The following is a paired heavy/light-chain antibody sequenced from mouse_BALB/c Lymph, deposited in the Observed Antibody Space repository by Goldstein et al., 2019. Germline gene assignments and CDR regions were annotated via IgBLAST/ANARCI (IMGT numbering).Heavy chain of an antibody. V-gene: IGHV1-18*01. D-gene: IGHD2-4*01. J-gene: IGHJ4*01. CDR1: GYTFTEYT. CDR2: INPNNGAT. Sequence: EVQLQQSGPELVKPGASVKISCKTSGYTFTEYTMHWVKQSHGESLEWIGGINPNNGATSYNQRFKGKATLTVDKSSSTAYMELRSLTSEDSAVYYCARGDYDDAMDYWGQGTSVTVSS. CDR3: ARGDYDDAMDY.
Light chain of an antibody. J-gene: IGKJ5*01. CDR3: LQCEEFPLT. V-gene: IGKV14-111*01. CDR1: QDINSY. CDR2: RAN. Sequence: DIKMTQSPSSMYASLGERVTITCKASQDINSYLSWFQQKPGKSPKTLIYRANRLVDGVPSRFSGSGSGQDYSLTISSLEYEDMGIYYCLQCEEFPLTFGAGTKLELK.